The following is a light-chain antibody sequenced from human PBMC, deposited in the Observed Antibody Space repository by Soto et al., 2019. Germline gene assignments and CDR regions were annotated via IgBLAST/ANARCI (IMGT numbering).Light chain of an antibody. CDR1: QSVSTNY. Sequence: EIVLTQSPGTLSLSPGERATLSCRASQSVSTNYLAWYQRKPGQAPRLLIYGASSRATDIPDRFSGSGSGTDFTLTITRLNPEDFAVYYCQQYGSSPPTFGQGTKVEL. CDR3: QQYGSSPPT. CDR2: GAS. J-gene: IGKJ1*01. V-gene: IGKV3-20*01.